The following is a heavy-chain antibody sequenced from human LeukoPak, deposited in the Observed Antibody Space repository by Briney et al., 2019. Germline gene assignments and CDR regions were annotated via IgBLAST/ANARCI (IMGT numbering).Heavy chain of an antibody. V-gene: IGHV3-23*01. D-gene: IGHD7-27*01. CDR1: GFTFSSYA. Sequence: GGSLRLSCAASGFTFSSYAMSWVRQAPGKGLEWASTITTSDGNTYYADSVKGRFTVSRDNSKNTLFLQMNSLRAEDTAVYYCAKDGGLWVSAHWGDSWGRGTLVTVSS. J-gene: IGHJ4*02. CDR2: ITTSDGNT. CDR3: AKDGGLWVSAHWGDS.